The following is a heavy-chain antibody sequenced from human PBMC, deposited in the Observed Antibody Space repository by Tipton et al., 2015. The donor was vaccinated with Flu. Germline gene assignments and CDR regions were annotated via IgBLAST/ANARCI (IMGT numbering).Heavy chain of an antibody. CDR2: ISGSGGRV. D-gene: IGHD2-21*01. CDR3: AKGGDIVVIVSASWFDP. CDR1: GVTFSSYA. J-gene: IGHJ5*02. Sequence: SLRLSCAVSGVTFSSYAMTWVRQAPGQGLEWVADISGSGGRVNYADSVKGRFTISRDNSKNTVYLQMNSLRAEDTAVYYCAKGGDIVVIVSASWFDPWGQGILVNVSA. V-gene: IGHV3-23*01.